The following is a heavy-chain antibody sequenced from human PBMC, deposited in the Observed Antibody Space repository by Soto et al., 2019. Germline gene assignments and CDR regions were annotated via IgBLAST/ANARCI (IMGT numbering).Heavy chain of an antibody. D-gene: IGHD1-26*01. CDR1: GFTFGSYW. CDR3: AGHLASRYSDSWYKGWHVDY. Sequence: EVQLVESGGRSVQPGGSLRISCAASGFTFGSYWMDWVRQAPGKGLVWVSRVNGDGSITTYADSVKGRFTISRDNAGNTLYLQMNSLRADDTAVYYCAGHLASRYSDSWYKGWHVDYWGQGTLVTVSS. V-gene: IGHV3-74*01. CDR2: VNGDGSIT. J-gene: IGHJ4*02.